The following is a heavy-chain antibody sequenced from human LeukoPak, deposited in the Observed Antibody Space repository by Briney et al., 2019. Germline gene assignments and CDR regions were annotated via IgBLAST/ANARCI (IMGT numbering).Heavy chain of an antibody. CDR2: INKKGGT. Sequence: ASETLSLTCTVSSDSISSGDYYWSWIRQPAGKGLEFIGYINKKGGTFYNPPLKSRVSISIDTFKNQFSLKLTSVTAADTAVYFCAREHKSYGDYPYYFDSWGQGTLVTVSS. V-gene: IGHV4-30-4*01. CDR3: AREHKSYGDYPYYFDS. CDR1: SDSISSGDYY. D-gene: IGHD4-17*01. J-gene: IGHJ4*02.